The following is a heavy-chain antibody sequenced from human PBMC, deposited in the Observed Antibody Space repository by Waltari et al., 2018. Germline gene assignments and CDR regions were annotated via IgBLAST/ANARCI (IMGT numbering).Heavy chain of an antibody. J-gene: IGHJ4*02. D-gene: IGHD3-10*01. CDR1: GCTFHNYA. Sequence: EVQLLESGGGLIPPGGSLTLSCAASGCTFHNYAMNWIRQAPGKGLEWVSVIYSGGGAYDADSVKGRFTISRDNSKNTLYLQMSSLRLEDTAVYYCVKETAYGYYFDNWGQGTLVSVSS. CDR3: VKETAYGYYFDN. V-gene: IGHV3-23*03. CDR2: IYSGGGA.